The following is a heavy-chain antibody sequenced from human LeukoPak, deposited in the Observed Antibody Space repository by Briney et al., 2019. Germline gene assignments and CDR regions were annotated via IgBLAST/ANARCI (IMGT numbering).Heavy chain of an antibody. CDR3: ARMPKHITILGVVAITPV. CDR2: IYHSGST. CDR1: GGSISSSNW. D-gene: IGHD3-3*01. J-gene: IGHJ4*02. Sequence: SGTLSLTCAVSGGSISSSNWWSWVRQPPGKGLEWIGEIYHSGSTNYNPSLKSRVTISVDKSKNPFSLKLSSVTAADTAVYYCARMPKHITILGVVAITPVWGQGTLVSVSS. V-gene: IGHV4-4*02.